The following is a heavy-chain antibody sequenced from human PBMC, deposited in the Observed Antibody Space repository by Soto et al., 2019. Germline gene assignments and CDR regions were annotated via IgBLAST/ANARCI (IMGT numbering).Heavy chain of an antibody. CDR2: IGTLSDT. CDR3: ARGRSFSYDSTPPPMFDP. CDR1: GFTFSTFD. Sequence: DVQLVESGGGLVQSGGSLRLSCAGSGFTFSTFDIHWVRQAPGKGLEWVSGIGTLSDTFYAASVQGRFTISRQNAKNSVYLQMNSLRAGDTAFYYCARGRSFSYDSTPPPMFDPWGQGTLVTVSS. J-gene: IGHJ5*02. D-gene: IGHD3-10*01. V-gene: IGHV3-13*01.